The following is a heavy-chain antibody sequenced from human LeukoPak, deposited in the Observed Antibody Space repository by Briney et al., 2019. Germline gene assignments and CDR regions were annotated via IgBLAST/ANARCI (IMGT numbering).Heavy chain of an antibody. Sequence: GGSLRLSCEASGFTFSSYAMHWVRQAPGKGLEWVAVISYDGSNKYYADSVKGRFTISRDNSKNTLYLQMNSLRAEDTAVYYCAKPPVTTWPAGFLRYWGQGTLVTVSS. CDR3: AKPPVTTWPAGFLRY. D-gene: IGHD4-17*01. V-gene: IGHV3-30-3*01. CDR1: GFTFSSYA. CDR2: ISYDGSNK. J-gene: IGHJ4*02.